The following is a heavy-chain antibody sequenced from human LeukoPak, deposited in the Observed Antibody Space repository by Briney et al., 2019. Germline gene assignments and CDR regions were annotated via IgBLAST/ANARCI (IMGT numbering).Heavy chain of an antibody. Sequence: ASVKVSCTASGYTFTGYYMHWVRQAPGQGLEWMGWINPKSGGKNYAQKFQGRVTMTRDTSNSTAYMELSRLRSDDTAVYYCARDLRWLAFDYWGQGTLVTVSS. CDR2: INPKSGGK. CDR3: ARDLRWLAFDY. J-gene: IGHJ4*02. CDR1: GYTFTGYY. D-gene: IGHD6-19*01. V-gene: IGHV1-2*02.